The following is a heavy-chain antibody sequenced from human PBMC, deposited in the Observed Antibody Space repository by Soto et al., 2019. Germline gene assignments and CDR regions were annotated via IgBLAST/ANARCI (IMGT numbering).Heavy chain of an antibody. CDR1: GFTFSSYA. V-gene: IGHV3-23*01. Sequence: GGALRLSCAASGFTFSSYAMSWVRQAPGNGLEWVSAISGSGGSTYYADSVKGRFTISRDNSKNTLYLQMNSLRAEDTAVYYCAKVTPYYDILTGSHWGQGTLVTVSS. CDR3: AKVTPYYDILTGSH. J-gene: IGHJ4*02. D-gene: IGHD3-9*01. CDR2: ISGSGGST.